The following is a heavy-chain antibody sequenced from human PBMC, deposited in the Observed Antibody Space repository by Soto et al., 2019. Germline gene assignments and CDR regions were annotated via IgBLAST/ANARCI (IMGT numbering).Heavy chain of an antibody. D-gene: IGHD2-15*01. V-gene: IGHV1-46*01. J-gene: IGHJ6*02. Sequence: QVQLVQSGAEVKKPGASVKVSCKASGYTFTSYYMHWVRQAPGQGLEWMGIINPSGGSTSYAQKFQGRVTMTRDTSTSTVYMELSSLRSEDTSVYYCARDLEYCSGGSCYYYYGMGVWGQGTTVTVSS. CDR1: GYTFTSYY. CDR3: ARDLEYCSGGSCYYYYGMGV. CDR2: INPSGGST.